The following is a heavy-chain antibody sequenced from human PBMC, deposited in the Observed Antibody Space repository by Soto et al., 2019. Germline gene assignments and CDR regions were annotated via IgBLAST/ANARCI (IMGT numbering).Heavy chain of an antibody. CDR2: ISYDGSNK. Sequence: PGGSLRLSCAASGFTFSSYAMHWVRQAPGKGLEWVAVISYDGSNKYYADSVKGRFTISRDNSKNTLYLQMNSLRAEDTAVYYCARVKKTYPLWDCYFXYWGQGTLVTVSS. V-gene: IGHV3-30-3*01. CDR3: ARVKKTYPLWDCYFXY. CDR1: GFTFSSYA. J-gene: IGHJ4*02. D-gene: IGHD1-26*01.